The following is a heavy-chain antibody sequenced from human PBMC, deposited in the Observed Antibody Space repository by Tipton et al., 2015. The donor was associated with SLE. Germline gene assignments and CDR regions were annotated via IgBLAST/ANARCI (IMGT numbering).Heavy chain of an antibody. CDR3: ARVWGYSNPHVNYGMDV. CDR1: GGSISGHSYY. D-gene: IGHD6-13*01. Sequence: TLSLTCTVSGGSISGHSYYWGWIRQPPGKGLEWIGSISYSGVTYYNPSLKSRVTISVETSNNRFSLRLNSVTAADTAVYYCARVWGYSNPHVNYGMDVWGQGTTVTVSS. J-gene: IGHJ6*02. CDR2: ISYSGVT. V-gene: IGHV4-39*07.